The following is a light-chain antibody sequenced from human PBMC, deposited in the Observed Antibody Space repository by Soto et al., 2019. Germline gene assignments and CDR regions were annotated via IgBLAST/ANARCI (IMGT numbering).Light chain of an antibody. CDR3: QQYDSGLT. CDR2: DAS. V-gene: IGKV1-33*01. J-gene: IGKJ4*01. Sequence: DLQMTQSPSSLSASVGDRVTITCQASQDISNYLNWYQQKPGKAPKLLIYDASNLETGVPSRFSGSGSGTDFTFTISSLQPEDIATYYCQQYDSGLTFGGGTKVEIK. CDR1: QDISNY.